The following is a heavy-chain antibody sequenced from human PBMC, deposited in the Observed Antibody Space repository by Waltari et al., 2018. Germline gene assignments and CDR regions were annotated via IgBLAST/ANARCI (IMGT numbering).Heavy chain of an antibody. CDR3: AKQKTGGANDF. J-gene: IGHJ4*02. V-gene: IGHV3-73*02. D-gene: IGHD3-16*01. CDR2: IRSTFNNYAT. Sequence: EVQLVESGGGLVLTGISLKLSCAASGFDFTASTIHWVRQASGKGLEWIGRIRSTFNNYATGYGESMKGRFTISRDDSKDTAYLEIHSLKTEDTAVYYCAKQKTGGANDFWGQGTLVTVSA. CDR1: GFDFTAST.